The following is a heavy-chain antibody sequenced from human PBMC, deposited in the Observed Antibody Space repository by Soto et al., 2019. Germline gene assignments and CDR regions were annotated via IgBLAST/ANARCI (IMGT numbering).Heavy chain of an antibody. CDR2: ISYNGSNT. CDR1: GFTFSNYA. CDR3: GSETYYVCNE. V-gene: IGHV3-23*01. D-gene: IGHD3-16*01. J-gene: IGHJ4*02. Sequence: EVHLLESGGGLVQPGGSLRLSCAASGFTFSNYAMGWVRQAPGKGLEWVSTISYNGSNTFSADSVRGRFTISRDDSRKTLYRQMNRLSAEDTAVYYCGSETYYVCNEWGQGTLVTVSS.